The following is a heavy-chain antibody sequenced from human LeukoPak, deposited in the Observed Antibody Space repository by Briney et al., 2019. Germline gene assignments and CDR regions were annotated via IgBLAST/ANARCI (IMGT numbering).Heavy chain of an antibody. CDR1: GFRFGGYA. D-gene: IGHD3-10*02. CDR3: VRESVRDYYFDF. Sequence: GGSLRLSCSGSGFRFGGYALSWVRQAPGKGLEWVGFIRSKALYGTSEYAASVEGRFSISRDDSNTIVYLQMNSLKTEDTAVYFCVRESVRDYYFDFWGQGTLVTVSS. V-gene: IGHV3-49*04. CDR2: IRSKALYGTS. J-gene: IGHJ4*02.